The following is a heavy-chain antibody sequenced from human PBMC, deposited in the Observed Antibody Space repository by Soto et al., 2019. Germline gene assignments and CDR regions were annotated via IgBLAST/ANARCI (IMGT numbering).Heavy chain of an antibody. CDR1: GDSLTSHSYY. D-gene: IGHD5-12*01. CDR2: IFSSGST. Sequence: SETLSLTCTVSGDSLTSHSYYWSWVRQPAGKGLEWIGRIFSSGSTSFNPSLESRVAMSVDTSKNHFSLNLSSVTAADMAVYYCAREGSYSAYNFAHGIQLWSFDFWGQGALVTVSS. V-gene: IGHV4-61*02. J-gene: IGHJ4*02. CDR3: AREGSYSAYNFAHGIQLWSFDF.